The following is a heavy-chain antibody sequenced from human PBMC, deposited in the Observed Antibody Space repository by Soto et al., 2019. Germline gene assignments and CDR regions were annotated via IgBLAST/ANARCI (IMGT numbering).Heavy chain of an antibody. D-gene: IGHD1-1*01. V-gene: IGHV5-51*01. Sequence: PGESLKISCQGSRYSFTNVWSGWVRQMPGKGLEWMGIINPGDSNTKHSPSFQGQVTISADKSISTAYMQWSSLQAPDTAIYYCTTTSAGTFTWPNWGQGTLVPVSS. CDR2: INPGDSNT. CDR3: TTTSAGTFTWPN. J-gene: IGHJ4*02. CDR1: RYSFTNVW.